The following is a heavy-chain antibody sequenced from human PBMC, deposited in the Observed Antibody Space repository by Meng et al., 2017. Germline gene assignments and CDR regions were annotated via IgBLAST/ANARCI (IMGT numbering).Heavy chain of an antibody. J-gene: IGHJ4*02. Sequence: QVELVQCGAGVKKPVSSVRVSCNASGGTFSSYAISWVRQAPGQGLEWMGGIIPIFGTANYAQKFQGRVTITADESTSTAYMELSSLRSEDTAVYYCARRLSSSWGPYFDYWGQGTLVTVSS. CDR2: IIPIFGTA. CDR3: ARRLSSSWGPYFDY. D-gene: IGHD6-13*01. CDR1: GGTFSSYA. V-gene: IGHV1-69*01.